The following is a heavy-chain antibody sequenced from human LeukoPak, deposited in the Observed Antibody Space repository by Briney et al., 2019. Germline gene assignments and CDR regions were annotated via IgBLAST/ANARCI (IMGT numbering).Heavy chain of an antibody. D-gene: IGHD3-16*02. CDR1: GYTFTSYD. CDR2: MNPNSGNT. Sequence: ASVKVSCKASGYTFTSYDINWVRQATGQGLEWMGWMNPNSGNTGYAQKFQGRVTMTRNTSISTAYMELSSLRSEDTAVYYCARARPVWGSYRYIRWFDPWGRGTLVTVSS. CDR3: ARARPVWGSYRYIRWFDP. V-gene: IGHV1-8*01. J-gene: IGHJ5*02.